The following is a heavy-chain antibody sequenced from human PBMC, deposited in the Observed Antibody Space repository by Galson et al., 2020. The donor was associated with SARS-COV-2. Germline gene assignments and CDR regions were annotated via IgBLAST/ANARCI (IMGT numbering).Heavy chain of an antibody. J-gene: IGHJ5*02. CDR2: IYWADDK. CDR3: ARYYYGSGSYHS. V-gene: IGHV2-5*02. D-gene: IGHD3-10*01. CDR1: GFSLSTSGVG. Sequence: SGPTLVKPTQTLTLTCTFSGFSLSTSGVGVGWTRQPPGKALEWLPLIYWADDKRYSPSLKSRLTITKDTSKNQVVLTMTNMDPVDTATYYCARYYYGSGSYHSWGQGTLVTVSS.